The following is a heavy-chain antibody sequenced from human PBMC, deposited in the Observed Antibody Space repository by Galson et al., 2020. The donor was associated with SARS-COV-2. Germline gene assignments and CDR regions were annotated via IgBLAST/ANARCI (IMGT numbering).Heavy chain of an antibody. CDR3: ARAVRGVMIKGFDWFDP. V-gene: IGHV4-31*03. J-gene: IGHJ5*02. D-gene: IGHD3-10*01. CDR2: IYYSGST. Sequence: SETLSLTCTVSGGSISSGGYYWSWIRQHPGKGLEWIGYIYYSGSTYYNPSLKSRVTISVDTSKNQFSLKLSSVTAADTAVYYCARAVRGVMIKGFDWFDPWGQGTLVTVSS. CDR1: GGSISSGGYY.